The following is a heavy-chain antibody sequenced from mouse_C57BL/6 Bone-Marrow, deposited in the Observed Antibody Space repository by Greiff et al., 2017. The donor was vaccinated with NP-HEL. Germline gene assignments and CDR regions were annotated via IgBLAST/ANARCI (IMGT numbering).Heavy chain of an antibody. V-gene: IGHV5-6*01. CDR1: GFTFSSYG. D-gene: IGHD2-5*01. CDR2: ISSGGSYT. J-gene: IGHJ2*01. Sequence: EVHLVESGGDLVKPGGSLKLSCAASGFTFSSYGMSWVRQTPDKRLEWVATISSGGSYTYYPDSLKGRFTISRDNAKNTLYLQMSSLKSEDTAMYYCARHYYSNYFDYWGQGTTLTVSS. CDR3: ARHYYSNYFDY.